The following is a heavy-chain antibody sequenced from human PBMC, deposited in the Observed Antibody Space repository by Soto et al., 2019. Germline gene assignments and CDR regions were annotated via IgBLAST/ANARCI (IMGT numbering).Heavy chain of an antibody. V-gene: IGHV1-2*02. J-gene: IGHJ5*02. D-gene: IGHD6-13*01. CDR3: ARDVAAAGTENWFDP. Sequence: ASVKVSCKASGYTFTGYYMDWVRQAPGQGLEWMGWINPNSGGTNYAQKFQGRVTMTRDTSISTAYMELSRLRSDDTAVYYCARDVAAAGTENWFDPWGQGTLVTVSS. CDR2: INPNSGGT. CDR1: GYTFTGYY.